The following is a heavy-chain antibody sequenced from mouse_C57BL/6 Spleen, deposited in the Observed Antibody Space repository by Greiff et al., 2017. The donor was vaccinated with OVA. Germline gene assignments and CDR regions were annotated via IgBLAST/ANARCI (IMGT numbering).Heavy chain of an antibody. Sequence: DVHLVESGGDLVKPGGSLKLSCAASGFTFSSYGMSWVRQTPDKRLEWVATISSGGSYTYYPDSVKGRFTISRDNAKNTLYLQMSSLKSEDTAMYYCAREDYDGGWFAYWGQGTLVTVSA. CDR2: ISSGGSYT. CDR1: GFTFSSYG. CDR3: AREDYDGGWFAY. J-gene: IGHJ3*01. D-gene: IGHD2-4*01. V-gene: IGHV5-6*01.